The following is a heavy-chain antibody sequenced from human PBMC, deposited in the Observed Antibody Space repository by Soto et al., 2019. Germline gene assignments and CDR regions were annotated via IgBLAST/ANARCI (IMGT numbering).Heavy chain of an antibody. CDR3: ARRLYYDSSGFEGGGMDV. CDR1: GGSISSSSYY. V-gene: IGHV4-39*01. Sequence: QLQLQESGPGLVKPSETLSLTCTVSGGSISSSSYYWGWIRQPPGKGMEWIGSIYYSGSTYYNPSLKSRLTISVDTAKNQLSLKLSSVTAADTAVYYCARRLYYDSSGFEGGGMDVWGQGTTVTVSS. CDR2: IYYSGST. D-gene: IGHD3-22*01. J-gene: IGHJ6*02.